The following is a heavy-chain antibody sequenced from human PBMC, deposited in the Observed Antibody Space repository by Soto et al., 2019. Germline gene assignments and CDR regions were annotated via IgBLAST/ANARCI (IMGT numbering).Heavy chain of an antibody. Sequence: GASVKVSCKASGYIFSIYAMHWVRQAPGQRLEWMGWITGNGNTKYSQKFQGRVTITRDTSASTAYMELTSLTSEDTAMYYCARLADGEHIPFDYWGQGTLVTVSS. D-gene: IGHD1-26*01. CDR1: GYIFSIYA. CDR3: ARLADGEHIPFDY. J-gene: IGHJ4*02. CDR2: ITGNGNT. V-gene: IGHV1-3*01.